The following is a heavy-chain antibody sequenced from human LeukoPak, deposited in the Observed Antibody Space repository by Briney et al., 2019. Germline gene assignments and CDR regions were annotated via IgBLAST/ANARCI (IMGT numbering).Heavy chain of an antibody. CDR1: GFTFSSYA. D-gene: IGHD3-22*01. Sequence: GGSLRLSCAASGFTFSSYAMSWVRQAPGKGLEWVSAISGSGGSTYYADSVKGRFTISRDNSKNTLYLQMNSLRAEDTAVYYCAKDPSYYDSSGYPVPVFDYWGRGTLVTVSS. J-gene: IGHJ4*02. CDR2: ISGSGGST. CDR3: AKDPSYYDSSGYPVPVFDY. V-gene: IGHV3-23*01.